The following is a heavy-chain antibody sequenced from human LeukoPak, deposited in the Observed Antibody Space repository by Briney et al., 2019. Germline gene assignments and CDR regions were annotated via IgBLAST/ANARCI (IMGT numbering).Heavy chain of an antibody. CDR1: GFTFDDYG. V-gene: IGHV3-20*04. Sequence: PGGSLRLSCAASGFTFDDYGMSWVRQAPGKGLEWVSGINWNGGSTGYADSVKGRFTISRDNAKNSLYLQMNSLRAEDTAVYYCAKVRMDPYYYYMDVWGKGTTVTVSS. CDR3: AKVRMDPYYYYMDV. J-gene: IGHJ6*03. D-gene: IGHD3/OR15-3a*01. CDR2: INWNGGST.